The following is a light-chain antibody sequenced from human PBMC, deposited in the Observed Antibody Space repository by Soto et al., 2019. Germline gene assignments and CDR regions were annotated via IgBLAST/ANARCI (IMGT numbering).Light chain of an antibody. Sequence: QSVLTQPASVSGSPGQSITISCTGTSSDIDTYNYVSWYQQHPGKAPKLIIYEVTNRPSGVSNRFSGSKSGDPASLTISGRRAEDDADYYCSSYTSSTDYVFGTGTKLTVL. V-gene: IGLV2-14*01. J-gene: IGLJ1*01. CDR1: SSDIDTYNY. CDR3: SSYTSSTDYV. CDR2: EVT.